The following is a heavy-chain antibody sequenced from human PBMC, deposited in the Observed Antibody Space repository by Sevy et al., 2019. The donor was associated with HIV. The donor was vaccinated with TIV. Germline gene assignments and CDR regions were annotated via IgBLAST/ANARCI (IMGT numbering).Heavy chain of an antibody. D-gene: IGHD3-10*01. Sequence: GGSLRLSCVGSGFTFTNFWMTWVRRAPGKGLEWVANIHQDGSEKNYVYSVKGRFTISKDDAKQSVFLQMNSLRVDDTAVYHCARVAAGRSFDYWGQGTLVTVSS. CDR1: GFTFTNFW. CDR2: IHQDGSEK. J-gene: IGHJ4*02. CDR3: ARVAAGRSFDY. V-gene: IGHV3-7*01.